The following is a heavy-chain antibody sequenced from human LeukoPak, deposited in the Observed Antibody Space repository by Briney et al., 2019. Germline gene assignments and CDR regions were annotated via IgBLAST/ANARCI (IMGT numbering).Heavy chain of an antibody. CDR3: AKSGVPAAEPYYFDY. D-gene: IGHD2-2*01. Sequence: PGGSLRLTCAASGFTFSSYAMSWVRQAPGKGLEWVSAISGSGGSTYYADSVKGRFTISRDNSKNTLYLQMNSLRAEDTAVYYCAKSGVPAAEPYYFDYWGQGTLVTVSS. J-gene: IGHJ4*02. V-gene: IGHV3-23*01. CDR1: GFTFSSYA. CDR2: ISGSGGST.